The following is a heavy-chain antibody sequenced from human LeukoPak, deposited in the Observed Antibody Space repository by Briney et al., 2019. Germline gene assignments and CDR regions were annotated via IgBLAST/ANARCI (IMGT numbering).Heavy chain of an antibody. J-gene: IGHJ6*03. CDR1: GGSISSSNW. D-gene: IGHD2-15*01. CDR2: INHSGST. CDR3: ARRRGYCSGGSCYYYYYYYMDV. V-gene: IGHV4-4*02. Sequence: SGTLSLTCAVSGGSISSSNWWSWVRQPPGKGLEWIGEINHSGSTNYNPSLKSRVTISVDTSKNQFSLKLSSVTAADTAVYYCARRRGYCSGGSCYYYYYYYMDVWGKGTTVTISS.